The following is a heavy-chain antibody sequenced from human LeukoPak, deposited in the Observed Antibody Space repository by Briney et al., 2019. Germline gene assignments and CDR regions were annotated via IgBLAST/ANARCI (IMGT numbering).Heavy chain of an antibody. V-gene: IGHV4-59*01. CDR1: GFTFSSYA. J-gene: IGHJ4*02. D-gene: IGHD6-13*01. Sequence: GSLILSCAASGFTFSSYAMSWVGQAPGKGLEGIGYIYYSGSTNYNPSLKSRVTISVDTSKNQFSLKLSSVTAADTAVYYCARVPIAAAGYYFDYWGQRTLVTVSS. CDR2: IYYSGST. CDR3: ARVPIAAAGYYFDY.